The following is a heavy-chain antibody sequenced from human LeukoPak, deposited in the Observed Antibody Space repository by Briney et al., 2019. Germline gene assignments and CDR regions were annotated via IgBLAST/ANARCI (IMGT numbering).Heavy chain of an antibody. D-gene: IGHD4/OR15-4a*01. CDR2: IYHSGRT. J-gene: IGHJ4*02. V-gene: IGHV4-38-2*01. CDR3: ARANFVDY. Sequence: PSETLSLTCAVSGYSISSGYYWGGSRQPPGKGGEGIGSIYHSGRTYYNPSLKSRVTISVDTSKNQFSLELSSVTAADTDVYYCARANFVDYWGQGTLVTVSS. CDR1: GYSISSGYY.